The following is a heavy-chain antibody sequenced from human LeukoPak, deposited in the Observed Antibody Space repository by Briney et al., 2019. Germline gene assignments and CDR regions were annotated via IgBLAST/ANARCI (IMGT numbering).Heavy chain of an antibody. CDR1: GFTFSDYW. CDR3: ASVTAWGYVDY. Sequence: AGSLRLSCSAYGFTFSDYWMTWFRQAPGKGPERVASIEQDGSDIQYVDFVKGRFTISRDNGRNSVYLQMNSLRGEDTAVYYCASVTAWGYVDYWGQGTLVSVSS. J-gene: IGHJ4*02. D-gene: IGHD1-26*01. CDR2: IEQDGSDI. V-gene: IGHV3-7*01.